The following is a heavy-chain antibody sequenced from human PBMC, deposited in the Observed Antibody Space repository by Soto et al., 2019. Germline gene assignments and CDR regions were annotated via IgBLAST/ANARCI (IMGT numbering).Heavy chain of an antibody. D-gene: IGHD2-21*01. CDR1: GFTFSNYA. CDR3: ANTARTTYCGGCYGDV. CDR2: ISAGGGST. J-gene: IGHJ6*02. V-gene: IGHV3-23*01. Sequence: PGGSLRLSCAASGFTFSNYAMSWVRQASGKGLEWVSVISAGGGSTLHADSVKGRFTISRDNSQNTLYLQMNSLRAEDTAVYYCANTARTTYCGGCYGDVWGPGTTVTVSS.